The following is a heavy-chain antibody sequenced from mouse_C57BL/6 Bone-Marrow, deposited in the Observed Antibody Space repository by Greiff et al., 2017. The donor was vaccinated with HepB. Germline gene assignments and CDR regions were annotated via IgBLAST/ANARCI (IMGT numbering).Heavy chain of an antibody. CDR2: INYDGSST. CDR1: GFTFSDYY. V-gene: IGHV5-16*01. CDR3: ARDTGVYWYFDV. D-gene: IGHD4-1*01. Sequence: EVKLVESEGGLVQPGRSMKLSCTASGFTFSDYYMAWVRQVPEKGLEWVANINYDGSSTYYLDSLKSRFIISRDNAKNILYLQMSSLKSEDTATYYCARDTGVYWYFDVWGTGTTVTVSS. J-gene: IGHJ1*03.